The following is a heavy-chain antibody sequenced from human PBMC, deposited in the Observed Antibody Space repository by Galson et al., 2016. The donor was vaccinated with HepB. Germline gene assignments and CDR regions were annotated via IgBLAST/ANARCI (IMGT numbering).Heavy chain of an antibody. V-gene: IGHV3-30-3*01. J-gene: IGHJ1*01. D-gene: IGHD3-10*01. CDR1: GFTFYSYA. CDR3: ARSQARDVREVGGYFQH. Sequence: SLRLSCAASGFTFYSYAMHWVRQAPGKGLEWLAVISSDGRKINSADRVKGRFTISRDNSKNTLYLQMNSLRGEDTAVYYCARSQARDVREVGGYFQHWGQGTLVTVSS. CDR2: ISSDGRKI.